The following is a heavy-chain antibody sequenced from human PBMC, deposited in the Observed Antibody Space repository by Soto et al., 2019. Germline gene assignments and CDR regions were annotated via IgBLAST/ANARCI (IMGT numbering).Heavy chain of an antibody. CDR3: ARGAMLRGPGYYYALDA. V-gene: IGHV4-31*03. D-gene: IGHD3-10*01. CDR1: GDSISRGGFF. Sequence: PSETLSLTCTVSGDSISRGGFFWSWIRQHPGEGLEWIGYIYYSGSTYYNPSLKSRVNISVDTSKNHFSLTLGSVTAPDTAVYYCARGAMLRGPGYYYALDAWGQGTTVTVSS. J-gene: IGHJ6*02. CDR2: IYYSGST.